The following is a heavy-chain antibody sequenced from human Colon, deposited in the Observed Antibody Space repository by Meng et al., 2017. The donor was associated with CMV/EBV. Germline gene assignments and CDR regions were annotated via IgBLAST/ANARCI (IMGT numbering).Heavy chain of an antibody. Sequence: GGSLRLSCAASGFPFRNFAMHWVRQAPGKGLQWVAYIGYGDGRAKYNVDSMRGRFTISRDNSKNMVYLQMNSLRSEDTAVYYCVKDRPEILGLDPWGQGTLVTVSS. J-gene: IGHJ5*02. V-gene: IGHV3-30*02. CDR1: GFPFRNFA. D-gene: IGHD1-14*01. CDR2: IGYGDGRAK. CDR3: VKDRPEILGLDP.